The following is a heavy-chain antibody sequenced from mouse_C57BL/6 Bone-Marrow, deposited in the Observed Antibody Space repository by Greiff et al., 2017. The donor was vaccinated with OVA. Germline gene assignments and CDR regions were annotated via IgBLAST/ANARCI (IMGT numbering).Heavy chain of an antibody. CDR3: ARGETAQATFPY. V-gene: IGHV1-82*01. CDR1: GYAFSSSW. D-gene: IGHD3-2*02. Sequence: QVQLQQSGPELVKPGASVKISCKASGYAFSSSWMNWVKQRPGKGLEWIGRIYPGDGDTNYNGKFKGKATLTADKSSSTAYMQLSSLTSEDSAVYFCARGETAQATFPYWGQGTTLTVSS. CDR2: IYPGDGDT. J-gene: IGHJ2*01.